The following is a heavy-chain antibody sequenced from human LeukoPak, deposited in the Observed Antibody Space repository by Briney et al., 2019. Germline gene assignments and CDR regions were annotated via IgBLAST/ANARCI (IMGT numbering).Heavy chain of an antibody. J-gene: IGHJ4*02. CDR2: INEYGSST. CDR1: GFTFISYW. Sequence: PGGSLRLSCAASGFTFISYWMHWVRQAPGKGLVWVSRINEYGSSTDFADSVKGRFTISRDNAKNTLYLQMSSLRAEDTAVYYCARDAPGNTALDYWGQGTLVTVSS. D-gene: IGHD5-18*01. V-gene: IGHV3-74*01. CDR3: ARDAPGNTALDY.